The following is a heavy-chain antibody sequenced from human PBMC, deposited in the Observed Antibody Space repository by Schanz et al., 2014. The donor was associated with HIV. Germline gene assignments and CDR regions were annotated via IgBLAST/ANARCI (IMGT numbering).Heavy chain of an antibody. V-gene: IGHV3-11*04. CDR3: AKDRRGGYQFLYGLDV. Sequence: QVQLVESGGGLVKPGRSLRLSCAASGFTFSDYYISWIRQAPGRGLEWVSYISSSGRTIHYADSVKGRFTVSRDNAKNSLYLQMNSLRAEDTAVYYCAKDRRGGYQFLYGLDVWGQGTTVTVSS. CDR1: GFTFSDYY. CDR2: ISSSGRTI. D-gene: IGHD2-2*01. J-gene: IGHJ6*02.